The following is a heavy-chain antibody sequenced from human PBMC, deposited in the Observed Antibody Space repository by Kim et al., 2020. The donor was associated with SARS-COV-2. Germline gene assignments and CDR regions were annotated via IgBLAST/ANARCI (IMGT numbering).Heavy chain of an antibody. D-gene: IGHD3-3*01. CDR3: ARGRITIFGVVTEFDY. J-gene: IGHJ4*02. V-gene: IGHV4-31*02. Sequence: LKRRVTISVDTSKNQFPLKLSSVAAADTAVYYCARGRITIFGVVTEFDYWGQGTLVTVSS.